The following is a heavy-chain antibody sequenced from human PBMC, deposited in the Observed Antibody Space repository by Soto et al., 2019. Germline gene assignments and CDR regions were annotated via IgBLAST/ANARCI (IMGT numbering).Heavy chain of an antibody. V-gene: IGHV1-69*01. Sequence: QVQLVQSGAEVKKPGSSVKVSCKASGGTFSSYAISWVRQAPGQGLEWMGGIIPIFGTANYAQKFQGRVTSTADESTSRGYMEMGSLRSEDTAVYYCAGEGDSSSFENWFAPWGQGTLVTVSS. J-gene: IGHJ5*02. D-gene: IGHD6-6*01. CDR3: AGEGDSSSFENWFAP. CDR2: IIPIFGTA. CDR1: GGTFSSYA.